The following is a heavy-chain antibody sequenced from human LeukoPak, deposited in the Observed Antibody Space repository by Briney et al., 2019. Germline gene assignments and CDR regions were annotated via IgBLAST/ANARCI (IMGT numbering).Heavy chain of an antibody. V-gene: IGHV4-39*01. J-gene: IGHJ4*02. D-gene: IGHD3-10*01. Sequence: PSETLSLTCTVSGGSISSSSYYWGRIRQPPGKGLEWIGSIYYSGSTYYNPSLKSRVTISVDTSKNQFSLKLSSVTAADTAVYYCARHRLDYYGSGSYLRYFDYWGQGTLVTVSS. CDR3: ARHRLDYYGSGSYLRYFDY. CDR2: IYYSGST. CDR1: GGSISSSSYY.